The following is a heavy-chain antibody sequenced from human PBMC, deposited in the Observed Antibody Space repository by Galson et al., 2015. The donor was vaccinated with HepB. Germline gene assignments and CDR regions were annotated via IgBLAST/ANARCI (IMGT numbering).Heavy chain of an antibody. Sequence: SLRLSCAVSGFTFSDYYMSWIRQAPGKGLEWASYISSSSSYTNYADSVEGRFTISRDNAKNSLYLQMNSLRAEDTAVYYCARVGDGVQNQDYWGQGTLVTVSS. D-gene: IGHD3-3*01. CDR1: GFTFSDYY. CDR3: ARVGDGVQNQDY. CDR2: ISSSSSYT. V-gene: IGHV3-11*06. J-gene: IGHJ4*02.